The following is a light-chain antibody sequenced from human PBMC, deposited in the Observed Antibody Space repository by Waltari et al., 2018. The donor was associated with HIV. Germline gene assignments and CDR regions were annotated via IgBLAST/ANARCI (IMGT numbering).Light chain of an antibody. V-gene: IGKV1-33*01. J-gene: IGKJ5*01. Sequence: DIQMTQSPSSLSASVGDRVTITCQASQDISNCLNWYQQKPGKAPKLLIYDASNLHTGVPSKFRGRGSGEEFTFTISSLQPEDIATYYCQQYDNPLITFGQGTRLEI. CDR3: QQYDNPLIT. CDR1: QDISNC. CDR2: DAS.